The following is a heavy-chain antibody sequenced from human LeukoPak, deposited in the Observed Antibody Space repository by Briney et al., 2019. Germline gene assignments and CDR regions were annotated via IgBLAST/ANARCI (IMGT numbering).Heavy chain of an antibody. Sequence: GGSLRLSCAASRFTFSNYWMRWVRQAPGKGLEWVANINQDGSEKYYVDSVKGRFTISRDNAKNSLYLQMNSLRAEDTAVYYCARDWGPYYSPQEPGYFQHWGQGTLVTVSS. D-gene: IGHD3-10*01. V-gene: IGHV3-7*01. CDR1: RFTFSNYW. CDR3: ARDWGPYYSPQEPGYFQH. J-gene: IGHJ1*01. CDR2: INQDGSEK.